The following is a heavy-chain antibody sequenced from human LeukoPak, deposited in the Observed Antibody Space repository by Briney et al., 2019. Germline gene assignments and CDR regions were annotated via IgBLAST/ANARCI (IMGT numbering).Heavy chain of an antibody. V-gene: IGHV4-30-4*01. D-gene: IGHD6-6*01. CDR1: GVSITSGNYY. CDR3: ARKYPDHWFDP. J-gene: IGHJ5*02. Sequence: SETLSLTCTVSGVSITSGNYYWSWLRQPPGKGLEWIGYIFYTGSTNYSPSLKSRVSISVDTFKNQFSLKLSSVTAADTAVYYCARKYPDHWFDPWGQGTLVTVSS. CDR2: IFYTGST.